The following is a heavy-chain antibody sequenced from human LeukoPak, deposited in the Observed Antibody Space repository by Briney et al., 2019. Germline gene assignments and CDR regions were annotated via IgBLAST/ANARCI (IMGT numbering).Heavy chain of an antibody. Sequence: ASVNVSCTASGYTFTSYGISWVRQAPGQGLEWMGWISVYTGNTKYAQELQGRVTMTTDTCTSTAYMELRSLRSDDTAVYYCARDDYGDYVRDYWGQGTLVTVSS. V-gene: IGHV1-18*01. J-gene: IGHJ4*02. CDR3: ARDDYGDYVRDY. CDR1: GYTFTSYG. CDR2: ISVYTGNT. D-gene: IGHD4-17*01.